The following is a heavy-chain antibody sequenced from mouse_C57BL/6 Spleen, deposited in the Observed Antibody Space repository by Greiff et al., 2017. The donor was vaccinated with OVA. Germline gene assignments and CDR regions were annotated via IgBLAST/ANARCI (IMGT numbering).Heavy chain of an antibody. CDR3: ANLRDY. Sequence: LQQSGAELVRPGASVKMSCKASGYTFTSYYMHWVKQTPRQGLEWIGAIYPGNGDTSYNQKFKGKATLTVDKSSSTAYMQLSSLTSEDSAVYFCANLRDYWGQGTTLTVAS. CDR1: GYTFTSYY. V-gene: IGHV1-12*01. CDR2: IYPGNGDT. J-gene: IGHJ2*01.